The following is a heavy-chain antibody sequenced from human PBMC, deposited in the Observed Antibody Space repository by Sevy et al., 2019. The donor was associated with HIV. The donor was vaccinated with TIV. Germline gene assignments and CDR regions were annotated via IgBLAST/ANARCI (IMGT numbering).Heavy chain of an antibody. Sequence: SETLSLTCTVSGGSISSYYWSWIRQPAGKGLEWIGRIYTSGSTNYNPSLKSRVTMSVDTSKNHFSLKLSSVTAADTAVYYCARDNGNSGNFNYFDYWGQGTLVTVSS. CDR3: ARDNGNSGNFNYFDY. V-gene: IGHV4-4*07. CDR1: GGSISSYY. J-gene: IGHJ4*02. D-gene: IGHD1-26*01. CDR2: IYTSGST.